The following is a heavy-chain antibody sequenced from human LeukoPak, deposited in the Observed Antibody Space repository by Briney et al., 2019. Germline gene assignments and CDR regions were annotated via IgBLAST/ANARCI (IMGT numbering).Heavy chain of an antibody. CDR1: GFTFSSYA. V-gene: IGHV3-23*01. CDR3: ARDDGSGSYDY. J-gene: IGHJ4*02. D-gene: IGHD3-10*01. CDR2: ISGSGGST. Sequence: PGGSLRLSCAASGFTFSSYAMSWVRQAPGKGLEWVSAISGSGGSTYYADSVKGRFTISRDNAKNSLSLQMNSLRAEDTAVYYCARDDGSGSYDYWGQGTLIIVSS.